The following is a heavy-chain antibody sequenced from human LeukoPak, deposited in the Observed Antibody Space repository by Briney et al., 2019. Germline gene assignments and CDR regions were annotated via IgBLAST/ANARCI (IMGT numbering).Heavy chain of an antibody. CDR1: GYTFTGNY. Sequence: ASVKVSCKASGYTFTGNYLHWVRQAPGQGLKWMGWINTNNGGTSYAQTFLGRVTTTRDTSISTAYLELVSLRSDDTAVYYCARGAVGMLGPNNPFDYWGQGTLVTLSS. J-gene: IGHJ4*02. V-gene: IGHV1-2*02. CDR3: ARGAVGMLGPNNPFDY. CDR2: INTNNGGT. D-gene: IGHD1-26*01.